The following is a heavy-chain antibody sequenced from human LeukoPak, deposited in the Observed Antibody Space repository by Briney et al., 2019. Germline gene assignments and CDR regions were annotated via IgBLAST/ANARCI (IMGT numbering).Heavy chain of an antibody. J-gene: IGHJ4*02. CDR2: ISGGGDRT. V-gene: IGHV3-23*01. D-gene: IGHD5-12*01. CDR1: GFTFSTFA. Sequence: PGGSLRLSCAASGFTFSTFAMSWVRQAPGRGLECVSVISGGGDRTYYAETVRGRFTISRDNSKNTLYLQMSSLRADDTAIYYCAKGHSAYGTGFDYWGQGTLVTVSS. CDR3: AKGHSAYGTGFDY.